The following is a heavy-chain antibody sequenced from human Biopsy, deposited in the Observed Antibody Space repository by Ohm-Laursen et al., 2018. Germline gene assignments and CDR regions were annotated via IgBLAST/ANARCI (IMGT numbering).Heavy chain of an antibody. J-gene: IGHJ4*02. V-gene: IGHV1-69*11. Sequence: SSVKVSCKVSGGTFNSYGIIWVRQAPGQGLEWMGRIIPILRTTAYAQTFQGRVTITADESTSTAYMELSSLRSDDTAVYYCARDALGGGSYRFFYWGQGSLVTVSS. CDR1: GGTFNSYG. CDR2: IIPILRTT. D-gene: IGHD1-26*01. CDR3: ARDALGGGSYRFFY.